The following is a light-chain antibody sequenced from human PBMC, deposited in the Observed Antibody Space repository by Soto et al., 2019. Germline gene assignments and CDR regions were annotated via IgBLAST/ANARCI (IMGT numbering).Light chain of an antibody. CDR1: NSNIGSNT. V-gene: IGLV1-44*01. J-gene: IGLJ1*01. Sequence: QSVLTQPPSASGTPGQRVTISCSGSNSNIGSNTVNWYQQLPGTAPKLLIYNDNLRPSGVPDRISGSKSGTSASLAISGLQSDDEADYYCAAWDDSLNGRVFGTGTKVTV. CDR2: NDN. CDR3: AAWDDSLNGRV.